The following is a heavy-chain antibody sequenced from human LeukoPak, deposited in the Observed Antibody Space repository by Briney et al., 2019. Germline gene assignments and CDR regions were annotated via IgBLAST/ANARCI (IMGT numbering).Heavy chain of an antibody. D-gene: IGHD3-9*01. V-gene: IGHV4-39*07. J-gene: IGHJ4*02. CDR2: IYYSGST. CDR3: ASTPLRYFDAY. Sequence: SETLSLTCTVSGVSISGSNSYWGWIRQPPGKGLEWIGSIYYSGSTYYNPSLKSRVTISVDTSKNQFSLKLSSVTAADTAVYYCASTPLRYFDAYWGQGTLVTVSS. CDR1: GVSISGSNSY.